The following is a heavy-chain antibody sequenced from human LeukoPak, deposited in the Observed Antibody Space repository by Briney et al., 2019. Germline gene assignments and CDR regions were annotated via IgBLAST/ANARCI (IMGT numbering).Heavy chain of an antibody. D-gene: IGHD1-26*01. CDR2: ISGSGGST. Sequence: GALRLSCAASGFTFSSYAINWVRQAPGKGLEWVSAISGSGGSTYYADSVKGRFTISRDNSKNSLYLQMNSLRAENTAVFYCAKPLISGSYYGAFDIWGQGAMGTVSS. CDR3: AKPLISGSYYGAFDI. V-gene: IGHV3-23*01. CDR1: GFTFSSYA. J-gene: IGHJ3*02.